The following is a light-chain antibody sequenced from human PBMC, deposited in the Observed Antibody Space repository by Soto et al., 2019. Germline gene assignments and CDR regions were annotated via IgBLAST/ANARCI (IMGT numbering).Light chain of an antibody. CDR1: SSDVGDYSF. CDR3: CSYAANFLV. V-gene: IGLV2-11*01. J-gene: IGLJ2*01. CDR2: DVS. Sequence: QSVLTQPRSVSGAAGQSVAISCTGTSSDVGDYSFVSWYQQHPGKAPKLMIYDVSKRPSGVPDRFSGSKSGNTASLIISGLQTDDEADYYCCSYAANFLVLGGGTKVTVL.